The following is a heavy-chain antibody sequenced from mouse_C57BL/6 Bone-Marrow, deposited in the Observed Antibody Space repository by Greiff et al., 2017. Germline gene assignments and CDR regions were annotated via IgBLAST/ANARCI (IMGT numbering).Heavy chain of an antibody. V-gene: IGHV1-18*01. CDR2: INPNNGGT. Sequence: VQLQQSGPELVKPGASVKIPCKASGYTFTDYNMDWVKQSHGKSLEWIGDINPNNGGTIYNQKFKGKATLTVDKSSSTAYMELRSLTSEDTAVYDGARASYGYDAAWFAYWGQGTLVTVSA. CDR1: GYTFTDYN. D-gene: IGHD2-9*01. CDR3: ARASYGYDAAWFAY. J-gene: IGHJ3*01.